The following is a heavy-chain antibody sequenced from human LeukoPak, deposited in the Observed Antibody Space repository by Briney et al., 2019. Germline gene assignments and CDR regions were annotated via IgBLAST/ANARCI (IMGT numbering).Heavy chain of an antibody. CDR3: ATDAAARRYYYYYYMDV. CDR1: GGSISSYY. D-gene: IGHD6-6*01. Sequence: PSETLSLTCTVSGGSISSYYWSWIRQPAGKGLEWIGRIYTSGSTNYNPSLKSRVTMSVDTSKKQFSLKLSSVTAADTAVYYCATDAAARRYYYYYYMDVWGKGTTVTVSS. V-gene: IGHV4-4*07. CDR2: IYTSGST. J-gene: IGHJ6*03.